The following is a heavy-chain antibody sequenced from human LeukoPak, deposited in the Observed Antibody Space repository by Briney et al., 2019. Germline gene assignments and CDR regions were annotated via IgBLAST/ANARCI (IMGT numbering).Heavy chain of an antibody. J-gene: IGHJ4*02. D-gene: IGHD3-3*01. CDR3: ARGRFLEWLLCLI. CDR1: GFTFSNAW. CDR2: IESKTDGGTT. V-gene: IGHV3-15*07. Sequence: GGSLRLSCAASGFTFSNAWMNWVRQAPGKGLEWVGRIESKTDGGTTDYAAPVKGRFTISRDDSKNTLYLQMNSLRAEDTAVYYCARGRFLEWLLCLIWGQGTLVTVSS.